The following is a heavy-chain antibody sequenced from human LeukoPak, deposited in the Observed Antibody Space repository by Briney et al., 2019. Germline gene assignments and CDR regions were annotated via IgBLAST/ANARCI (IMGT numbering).Heavy chain of an antibody. Sequence: SQTLSLTCTVSGGSLSSGSYYWAWIRQPAGRGLEWIGRIYTSGSTNHNPSLKSRVTIPLDTSKNQFSLKLISVPAADTAVYFCARERTDTSMDYWGQGTLVTVSS. CDR3: ARERTDTSMDY. V-gene: IGHV4-61*02. D-gene: IGHD5-18*01. J-gene: IGHJ4*02. CDR1: GGSLSSGSYY. CDR2: IYTSGST.